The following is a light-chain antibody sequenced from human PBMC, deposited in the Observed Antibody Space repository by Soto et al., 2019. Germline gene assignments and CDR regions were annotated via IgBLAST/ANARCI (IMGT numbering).Light chain of an antibody. Sequence: DIQMTQSPSSLSASVGDRVTITCRASQSISSYLNWYQQKPGKAPKLLIYDASSLQSGVQSRFSGSGSGTDFTLTIRSLQPEDFATYYCQQSYSSATCGQGTKVDIK. CDR1: QSISSY. CDR3: QQSYSSAT. J-gene: IGKJ1*01. V-gene: IGKV1-39*01. CDR2: DAS.